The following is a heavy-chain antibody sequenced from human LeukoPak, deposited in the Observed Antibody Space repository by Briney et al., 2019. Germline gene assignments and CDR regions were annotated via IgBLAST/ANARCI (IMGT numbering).Heavy chain of an antibody. D-gene: IGHD2-21*02. Sequence: KTSETLSLTCTVSGGSINSGNYYWSWIRQPAGKGLEWIGRIYTSGSTNCSPSLKSRLTISIDTSKNQFSLKLSSVTAADTAVYYCARGGYCGGDCYFYYWGQGTLVTVSS. CDR2: IYTSGST. CDR1: GGSINSGNYY. CDR3: ARGGYCGGDCYFYY. J-gene: IGHJ4*02. V-gene: IGHV4-61*02.